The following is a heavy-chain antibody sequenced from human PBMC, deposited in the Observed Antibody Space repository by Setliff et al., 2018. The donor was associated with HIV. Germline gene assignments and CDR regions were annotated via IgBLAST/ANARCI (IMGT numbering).Heavy chain of an antibody. D-gene: IGHD4-4*01. J-gene: IGHJ6*03. CDR1: GFTFSNYA. Sequence: GGSLRLSCAASGFTFSNYAMSWVRQASGKGLQWVSAISGSGGSTYYADYADSVKGRFTISRDNSKNTLYLQMNSLRAEDTAVYYCAKESGLYSNYNYYYYMDVWGKGTTVTVSS. CDR3: AKESGLYSNYNYYYYMDV. V-gene: IGHV3-23*01. CDR2: ISGSGGST.